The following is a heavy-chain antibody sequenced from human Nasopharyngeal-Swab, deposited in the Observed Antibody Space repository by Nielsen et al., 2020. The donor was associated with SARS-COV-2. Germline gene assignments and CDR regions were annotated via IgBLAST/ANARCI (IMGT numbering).Heavy chain of an antibody. Sequence: ASVKVSCKASGYTFTGYYMHWVRQAPGQGLEWMGRINPNSGGTNYAQKFQGRVTMTRDTSISTAYMELSRLRSDDTAVYYCARGVGSGSYYTYWYFELWGRGTLVTASS. CDR2: INPNSGGT. CDR1: GYTFTGYY. D-gene: IGHD3-10*01. V-gene: IGHV1-2*06. CDR3: ARGVGSGSYYTYWYFEL. J-gene: IGHJ2*01.